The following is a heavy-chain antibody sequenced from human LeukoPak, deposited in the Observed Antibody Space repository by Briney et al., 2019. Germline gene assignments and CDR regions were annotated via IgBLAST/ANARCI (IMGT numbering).Heavy chain of an antibody. V-gene: IGHV1-69*13. D-gene: IGHD2-2*01. Sequence: ASVKVSCKASGGTFSSYAISWVRQAPGQGLEWMGGIIPIFGTANYAQKFQGRVTITADESTSTAYMELSSLRSEDTAVYYCARGVGDIVVVPAAMRRRNYYYYMDVWGKGTTVTVSS. CDR3: ARGVGDIVVVPAAMRRRNYYYYMDV. CDR1: GGTFSSYA. CDR2: IIPIFGTA. J-gene: IGHJ6*03.